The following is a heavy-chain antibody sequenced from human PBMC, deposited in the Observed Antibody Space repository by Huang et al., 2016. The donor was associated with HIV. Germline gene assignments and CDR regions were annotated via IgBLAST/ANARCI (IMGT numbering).Heavy chain of an antibody. CDR3: AKNPSITAVDSDYYYYYMDV. CDR1: GFTFRNHW. Sequence: EVQLVESGGGLVQPGGSLRLSCAASGFTFRNHWMHWVRQAPGKGREVGSRINSEGRDTSHAESVKGRFTISRDNAQNTVHLHMNSLRAEDTAVYFCAKNPSITAVDSDYYYYYMDVWGKGTTVTVS. J-gene: IGHJ6*03. D-gene: IGHD6-13*01. V-gene: IGHV3-74*01. CDR2: INSEGRDT.